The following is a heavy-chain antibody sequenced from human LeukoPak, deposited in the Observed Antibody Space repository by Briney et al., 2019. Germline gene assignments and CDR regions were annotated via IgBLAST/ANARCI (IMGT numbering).Heavy chain of an antibody. Sequence: SETLSLTCAVYGGSFSGYYWSWIRQPPGKGLEWIGEINHSGSTNYNPSLKSRVTISVDTSKNQFSLKLSSVTAADTAVYYCARGIVVVVDAFGIWGQGTMVTVSS. CDR2: INHSGST. J-gene: IGHJ3*02. D-gene: IGHD3-22*01. CDR3: ARGIVVVVDAFGI. CDR1: GGSFSGYY. V-gene: IGHV4-34*01.